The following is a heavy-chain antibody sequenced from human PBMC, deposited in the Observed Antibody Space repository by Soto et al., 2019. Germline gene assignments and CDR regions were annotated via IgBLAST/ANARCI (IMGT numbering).Heavy chain of an antibody. D-gene: IGHD4-17*01. CDR1: GFTFSSYA. Sequence: QVQLVESGGGVVQPGRSLRLSCAASGFTFSSYAMHWVRQAPGKGLEWVAVISYDGSNKYYADSVKGRFTISRDNSKNTLYLQMNSLRAEDTSVYYCARDHDYGGNSGDYWGQGTLVTVSS. CDR2: ISYDGSNK. V-gene: IGHV3-30-3*01. J-gene: IGHJ4*02. CDR3: ARDHDYGGNSGDY.